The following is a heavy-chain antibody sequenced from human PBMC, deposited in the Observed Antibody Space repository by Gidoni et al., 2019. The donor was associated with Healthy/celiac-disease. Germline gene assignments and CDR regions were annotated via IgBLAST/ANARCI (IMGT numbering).Heavy chain of an antibody. D-gene: IGHD2-21*02. CDR1: GFTFSSYS. V-gene: IGHV3-21*01. CDR2: ISSSSSSI. CDR3: ARDRGDCLDY. Sequence: EVQLVESGGGLVKPGGSLRLSCAASGFTFSSYSMNWVRQAPGKGLEWVSSISSSSSSIYYADSVKGRFTISRDNAKNSLYLQMNSLRAEDTAVYYCARDRGDCLDYWGQGTLVTVSS. J-gene: IGHJ4*02.